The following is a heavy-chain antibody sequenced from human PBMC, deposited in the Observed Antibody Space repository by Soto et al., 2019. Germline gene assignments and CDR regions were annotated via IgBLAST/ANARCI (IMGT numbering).Heavy chain of an antibody. CDR3: ARGPYYDFWRDYYYYGMVV. D-gene: IGHD3-3*01. J-gene: IGHJ6*02. CDR1: GYTFTGYY. CDR2: INPNSGGT. V-gene: IGHV1-2*04. Sequence: ASVKVSCKASGYTFTGYYMHWVRQAPGQGLEWMGWINPNSGGTNYAQKFQGWVTMTRDTSISTAYMELSRLRSDDTAVYYCARGPYYDFWRDYYYYGMVVWGQGTTVTVSS.